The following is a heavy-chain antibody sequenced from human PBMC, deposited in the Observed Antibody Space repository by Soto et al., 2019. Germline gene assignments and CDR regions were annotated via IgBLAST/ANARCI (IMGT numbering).Heavy chain of an antibody. CDR3: ARDGGTGTVRDVFDI. CDR2: IYHSGTT. D-gene: IGHD1-1*01. Sequence: QVQLQESGPGLVKPSQTLSLTCTVSGGSISSGGDYWSWTRQQPGKGLAWIGYIYHSGTTYYNPSLTSRVTISVDTSKNQFSLKLSSVTAADTAVYYCARDGGTGTVRDVFDIWGQGTMVTVSS. J-gene: IGHJ3*02. CDR1: GGSISSGGDY. V-gene: IGHV4-31*03.